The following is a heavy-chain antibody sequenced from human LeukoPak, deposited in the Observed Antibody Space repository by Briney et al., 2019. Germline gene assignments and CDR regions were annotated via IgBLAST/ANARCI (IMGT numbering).Heavy chain of an antibody. V-gene: IGHV3-33*01. CDR3: ARGNVDTAMAGYYGMDV. J-gene: IGHJ6*02. CDR2: IWYDGSNK. D-gene: IGHD5-18*01. CDR1: GFTFSSYG. Sequence: GRSLRLSCAASGFTFSSYGMHWVRQAPGKGLEWVAVIWYDGSNKYYADSVKGRFTISRDNSKNTLYLQMNSLRAEDTAVYYCARGNVDTAMAGYYGMDVWGQGTTVTVSS.